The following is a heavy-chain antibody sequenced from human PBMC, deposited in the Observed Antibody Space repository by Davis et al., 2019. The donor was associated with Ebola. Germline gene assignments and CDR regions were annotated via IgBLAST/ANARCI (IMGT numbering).Heavy chain of an antibody. Sequence: HSQTLSLTCAISGDSVSIGGWNCIRQSPSRGLEWLGRTYYSSKWYKDYAVAVKSRITINPDTSKNQFSLQLHSVTPEDTALYYCARGWLRGGMDVWGEGTTVTV. CDR3: ARGWLRGGMDV. CDR2: TYYSSKWYK. J-gene: IGHJ6*02. D-gene: IGHD5-18*01. CDR1: GDSVSIGG. V-gene: IGHV6-1*01.